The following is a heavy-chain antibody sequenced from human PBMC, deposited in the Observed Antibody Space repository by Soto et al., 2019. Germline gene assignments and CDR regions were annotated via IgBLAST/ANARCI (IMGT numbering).Heavy chain of an antibody. V-gene: IGHV3-30*18. CDR3: AKDLLGPGRAYGMDV. CDR2: ISYDGSNK. D-gene: IGHD7-27*01. Sequence: QVQLVESGGGVVQPGRSLRLSCAASGFTFSSYGMHWVRQAPGKGLEWVAVISYDGSNKYYADSVKGRFTISRDNSKNTLYLQMSSRRAEDTAVYYGAKDLLGPGRAYGMDVWGQGTTVTVSS. J-gene: IGHJ6*02. CDR1: GFTFSSYG.